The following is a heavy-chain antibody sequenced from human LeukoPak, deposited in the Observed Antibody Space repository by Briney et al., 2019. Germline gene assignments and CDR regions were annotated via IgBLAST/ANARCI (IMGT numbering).Heavy chain of an antibody. J-gene: IGHJ4*02. V-gene: IGHV3-30*18. CDR3: AKGETVMVTGALLVDY. Sequence: GGSLRLSCAASGFTFSSYGMHWVRQAPGKGLEWVAVISYDGSNKYYADSVKGRFTISRDNSKNTLYLQMNSLRAEDTAVYYCAKGETVMVTGALLVDYWGQGTLVTVSS. CDR1: GFTFSSYG. CDR2: ISYDGSNK. D-gene: IGHD5-18*01.